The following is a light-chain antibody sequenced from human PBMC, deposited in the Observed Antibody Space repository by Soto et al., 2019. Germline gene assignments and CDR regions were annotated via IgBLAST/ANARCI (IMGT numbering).Light chain of an antibody. V-gene: IGLV1-44*01. CDR3: QSYDSSLSGFYV. J-gene: IGLJ1*01. CDR2: NSN. CDR1: SSNIGSYA. Sequence: QSVLTQPPSASGTPGQTVTIFCSGSSSNIGSYAVSWYHQFPGTAPKLLIYNSNQRPSGVPDRFSGSRTGTSASLAITGLQAEDEADYYCQSYDSSLSGFYVFGTGTKLTVL.